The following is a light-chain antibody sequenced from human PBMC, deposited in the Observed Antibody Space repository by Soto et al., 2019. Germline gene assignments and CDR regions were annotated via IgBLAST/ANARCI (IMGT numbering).Light chain of an antibody. V-gene: IGKV1-5*01. J-gene: IGKJ1*01. CDR2: DAS. CDR1: QSIGSY. Sequence: DIQMTQSPSSLSASVGDRVTVTCRASQSIGSYLNWYRQKPGKAPRLLIYDASILEGGVPSRFSGSGSGTEFTLTISSLQPDDFATYYCQQYNSYRTFGQGTKVDIK. CDR3: QQYNSYRT.